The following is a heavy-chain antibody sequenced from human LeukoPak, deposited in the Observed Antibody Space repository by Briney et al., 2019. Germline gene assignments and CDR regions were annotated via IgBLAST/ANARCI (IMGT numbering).Heavy chain of an antibody. CDR2: ISGSGDST. J-gene: IGHJ3*02. V-gene: IGHV3-23*01. D-gene: IGHD2-2*01. CDR1: GFTFSSYA. CDR3: ARDRPYCSNTSWQDAFDI. Sequence: PGGSLRLSCAASGFTFSSYAMSWVRQAPGKGLEWVSAISGSGDSTYCADSVKGRFTISRDNSKNTLYLQMNSLRAEDTAVYYCARDRPYCSNTSWQDAFDILGQGTMVTVSS.